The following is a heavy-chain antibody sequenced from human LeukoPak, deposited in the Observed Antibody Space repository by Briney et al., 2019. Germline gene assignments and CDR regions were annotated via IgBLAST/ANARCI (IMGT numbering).Heavy chain of an antibody. Sequence: ASVTVPCKASGYTFTGYYMHWVRQAPGQGLEWMGWINPNSGGTNYAQKFQGRVTMTRDTSITTAYMELSRLKSDDTAVYYCATVRDIVVGGGPYYFDYWGQGTLVTVSS. CDR1: GYTFTGYY. J-gene: IGHJ4*02. V-gene: IGHV1-2*02. CDR2: INPNSGGT. D-gene: IGHD2-15*01. CDR3: ATVRDIVVGGGPYYFDY.